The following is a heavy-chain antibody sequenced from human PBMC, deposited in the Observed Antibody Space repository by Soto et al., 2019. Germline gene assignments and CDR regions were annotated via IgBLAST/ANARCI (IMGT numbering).Heavy chain of an antibody. V-gene: IGHV3-23*01. CDR1: GLTFRSCA. CDR2: ISGSGGST. D-gene: IGHD3-10*01. CDR3: AKIQDSYGSPRKPDPFDI. Sequence: LRLSCAASGLTFRSCAMSWLRQAPGKGLEWVSTISGSGGSTFYAASVKGRFTISRDNSKNTLDLQMSSLRAEDTAVYYCAKIQDSYGSPRKPDPFDIWGQGAMFTV. J-gene: IGHJ3*02.